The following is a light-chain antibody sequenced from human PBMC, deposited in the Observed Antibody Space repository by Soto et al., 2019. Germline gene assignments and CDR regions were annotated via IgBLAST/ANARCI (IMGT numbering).Light chain of an antibody. CDR2: GNS. V-gene: IGLV1-40*01. CDR1: SSNIGAGYD. Sequence: QSVLTPPPSVSGAPGQRVTISCTGSSSNIGAGYDVHWYQQLPGTAPKLLIYGNSNRPSGVPDRFSGSKSGTSASLAITGLQAEDEADYYCQSYDSSLSGVGFGGGTKVTVL. CDR3: QSYDSSLSGVG. J-gene: IGLJ2*01.